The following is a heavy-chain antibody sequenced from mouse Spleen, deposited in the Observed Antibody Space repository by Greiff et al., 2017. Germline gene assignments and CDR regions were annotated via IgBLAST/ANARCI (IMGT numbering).Heavy chain of an antibody. J-gene: IGHJ4*01. CDR2: IDPSDSYT. Sequence: QVQLQQSGAELVKPGASVKLSCKASGYTFTSYWMQWVKQRPGQGLEWIGEIDPSDSYTNYNQKFKGKATLTVDTSSSTAYMQLSSLTSEDSAVYYCARGGNLYAMDYWGQGTSVTVSS. CDR1: GYTFTSYW. V-gene: IGHV1-50*01. CDR3: ARGGNLYAMDY. D-gene: IGHD1-1*02.